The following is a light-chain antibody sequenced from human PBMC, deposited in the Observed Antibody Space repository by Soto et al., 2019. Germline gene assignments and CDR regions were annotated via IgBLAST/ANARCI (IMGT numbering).Light chain of an antibody. V-gene: IGKV3-11*01. Sequence: VVLTQSPATLSLSPGERATLSCRTSLSVSVYLDWYQQKPGQAPRLLISDASNRATGIPARFSGSGSGTDFTLTISSLGPEDFAVYYCHQRQYWPPITCGQGTRLEIK. CDR1: LSVSVY. CDR2: DAS. CDR3: HQRQYWPPIT. J-gene: IGKJ5*01.